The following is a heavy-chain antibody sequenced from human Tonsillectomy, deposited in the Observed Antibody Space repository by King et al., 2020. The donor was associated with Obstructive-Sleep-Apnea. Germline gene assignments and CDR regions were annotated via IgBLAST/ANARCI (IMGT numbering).Heavy chain of an antibody. CDR3: ARGRGSGSSDY. J-gene: IGHJ4*02. Sequence: VQLVESGGGLVQPGGSLRLSFVASGLTFSSYWMHWARQAPGKGLVWVSRINSVGRSTSYADSGKGRFTISRDNAKNTLYLQMNSLRAEDTAVYYCARGRGSGSSDYWGQGTLVTVSS. CDR1: GLTFSSYW. CDR2: INSVGRST. D-gene: IGHD3-10*01. V-gene: IGHV3-74*01.